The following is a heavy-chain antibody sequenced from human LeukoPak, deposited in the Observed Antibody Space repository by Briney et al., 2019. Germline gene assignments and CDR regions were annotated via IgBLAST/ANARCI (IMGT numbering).Heavy chain of an antibody. J-gene: IGHJ4*02. D-gene: IGHD3-22*01. V-gene: IGHV3-20*04. CDR1: GFTFDDYG. Sequence: PGGSLRLSCAASGFTFDDYGMSWVRQVPGKGLEWVSGINWNGGSTGYADSVKGRFTISRDNAKNSLNLQMNSLRAEDTAFYYCARGLSQYYDSSGYYSYFDSWGQGTLVTVSS. CDR3: ARGLSQYYDSSGYYSYFDS. CDR2: INWNGGST.